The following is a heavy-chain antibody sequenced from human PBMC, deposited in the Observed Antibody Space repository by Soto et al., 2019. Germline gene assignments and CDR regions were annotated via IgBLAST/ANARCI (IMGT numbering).Heavy chain of an antibody. V-gene: IGHV4-34*01. Sequence: QVQLQQWGAGLLKPSETLSLTCAVYGVSFSGYYWSWIRQPPGKGLEWLGEVNHSVSTNYNPSLKSRVTISVDTSKNQFSLKLSSVTAADTAVYYCAGVIAAAFDYWGTGIMVTVSS. CDR1: GVSFSGYY. D-gene: IGHD6-25*01. CDR2: VNHSVST. J-gene: IGHJ4*02. CDR3: AGVIAAAFDY.